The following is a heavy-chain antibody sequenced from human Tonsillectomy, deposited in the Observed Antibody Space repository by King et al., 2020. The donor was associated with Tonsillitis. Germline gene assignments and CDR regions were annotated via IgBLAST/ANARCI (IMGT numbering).Heavy chain of an antibody. J-gene: IGHJ4*02. Sequence: DVQLVESGGGLVQPGGSLRLSCAASGFTFSSYEMNWVRQAPGKGLEWFSYISSSGSSIYYADSMKARFTISRDNAKNSLYLHMNSLRAEDTAVYYCARGHERTILCSTGCPKGHPYYFDYWGQGTLVTVSS. V-gene: IGHV3-48*03. CDR2: ISSSGSSI. CDR1: GFTFSSYE. CDR3: ARGHERTILCSTGCPKGHPYYFDY. D-gene: IGHD2-2*01.